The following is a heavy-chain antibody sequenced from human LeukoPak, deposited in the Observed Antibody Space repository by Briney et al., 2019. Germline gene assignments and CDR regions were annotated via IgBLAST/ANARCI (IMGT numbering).Heavy chain of an antibody. Sequence: SGTLSLTCAVSGDSLSSINWWTWVRLSPQKGLEWIGEIHHSGKTNYNPSLKSRVTISVDTSKNQCSLKLSSVAAADTAVYSCARGRRWLPFDYWGKGTLVTVSS. V-gene: IGHV4-4*02. CDR1: GDSLSSINW. J-gene: IGHJ4*02. CDR3: ARGRRWLPFDY. D-gene: IGHD5-24*01. CDR2: IHHSGKT.